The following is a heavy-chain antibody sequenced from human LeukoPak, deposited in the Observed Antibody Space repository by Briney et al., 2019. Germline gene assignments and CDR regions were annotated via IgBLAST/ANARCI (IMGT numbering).Heavy chain of an antibody. J-gene: IGHJ4*02. V-gene: IGHV4-34*01. CDR2: VNHSGST. CDR3: ARGRSWPLDY. Sequence: SETLSLTCAVYGGSFSGYYWSWIRQPPGKGLEWIGEVNHSGSTNYNPSLKSRVTISVDTSKNQFSLKLSSVTAADTAVYYCARGRSWPLDYWGQGTLVTVSS. CDR1: GGSFSGYY. D-gene: IGHD6-13*01.